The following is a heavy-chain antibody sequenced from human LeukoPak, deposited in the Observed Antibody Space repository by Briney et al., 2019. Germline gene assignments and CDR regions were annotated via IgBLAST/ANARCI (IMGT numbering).Heavy chain of an antibody. V-gene: IGHV3-30*02. CDR1: GFTFNTFG. J-gene: IGHJ4*02. CDR3: AKQIDGSGTFLYPKYFDY. D-gene: IGHD3-10*01. CDR2: IRHDGSDQ. Sequence: GGSLRLSCAASGFTFNTFGMHWVRQTPGKGLEWVAFIRHDGSDQYYTDSVKGRFTLSRDNSQSTLYLQMNSLTTGDTAIYYCAKQIDGSGTFLYPKYFDYWGQGTLVTASS.